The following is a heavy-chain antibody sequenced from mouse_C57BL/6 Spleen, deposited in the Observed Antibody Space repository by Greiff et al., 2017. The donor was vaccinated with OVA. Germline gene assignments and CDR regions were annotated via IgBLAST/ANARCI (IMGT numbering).Heavy chain of an antibody. D-gene: IGHD2-12*01. CDR1: GYTFTSYW. CDR3: AGWDYSYSTHWYFDV. CDR2: IDPSDSYT. J-gene: IGHJ1*03. V-gene: IGHV1-69*01. Sequence: QVQLQQPGAELVMPGASVKLSCKASGYTFTSYWMHWVKQRPGQGLEWIGEIDPSDSYTNYNQKFKGKSTLTVDKSSSTAYMQLSSLTSEDSAVYYCAGWDYSYSTHWYFDVWGTGTTVTVSS.